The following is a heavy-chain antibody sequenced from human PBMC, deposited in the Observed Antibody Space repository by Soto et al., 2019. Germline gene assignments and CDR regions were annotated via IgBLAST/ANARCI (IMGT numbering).Heavy chain of an antibody. CDR3: ARVYRRDGYNKLYYYYYGMDF. CDR2: INPSGGST. CDR1: GNTFTKND. V-gene: IGHV1-46*01. D-gene: IGHD3-16*02. J-gene: IGHJ6*02. Sequence: GAAVKVSCEGTGNTFTKNDLKSGRPAPGKRAERVGIINPSGGSTSYAQKFQGRVTMTRDTSTSTGYMELSSLRSEDTAVYYCARVYRRDGYNKLYYYYYGMDFWGQGTTVPVSS.